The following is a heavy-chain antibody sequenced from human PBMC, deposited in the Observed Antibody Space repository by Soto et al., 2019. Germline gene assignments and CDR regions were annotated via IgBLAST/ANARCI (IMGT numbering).Heavy chain of an antibody. CDR1: GFAVGSNY. Sequence: EMQLVESGGGLVRPGGSVRLSCAASGFAVGSNYMSWVRQAPGKGLEWVSLIYIGGGTHYADSVKGRFTISRDNSKNTLYLQMNSLRAEDTAVYHCTRGFCNSSSCYANWFDPWGQGTLVTVSS. V-gene: IGHV3-66*01. J-gene: IGHJ5*02. D-gene: IGHD2-2*01. CDR3: TRGFCNSSSCYANWFDP. CDR2: IYIGGGT.